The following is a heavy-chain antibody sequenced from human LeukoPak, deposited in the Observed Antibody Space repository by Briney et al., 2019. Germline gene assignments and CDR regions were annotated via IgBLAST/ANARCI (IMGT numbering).Heavy chain of an antibody. Sequence: SETLSLTCAVYGGSFSGYYWSWIRQPPGKGLEWIGEINHSGSTNYNPSLKSRVTISVDTSKYQFSLKLSSVTAADTAVYYCALMVRGTTPGTDYWGQGTLVTVSS. V-gene: IGHV4-34*01. J-gene: IGHJ4*02. CDR1: GGSFSGYY. CDR3: ALMVRGTTPGTDY. D-gene: IGHD3-10*01. CDR2: INHSGST.